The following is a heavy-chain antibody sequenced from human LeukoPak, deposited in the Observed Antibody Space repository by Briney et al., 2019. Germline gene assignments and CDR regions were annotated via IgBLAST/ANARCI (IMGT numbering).Heavy chain of an antibody. CDR3: ARDGRYFDWLKRHFDY. D-gene: IGHD3-9*01. CDR1: GFTFSSYW. Sequence: PGGSLRLSCAASGFTFSSYWMSWLRQAPGKGLEWVANIKQDGSEKYYVDSVKGRFTISRDNAKNSLYLQMNSLRAEDTAVYYCARDGRYFDWLKRHFDYWGQGTLVSVSS. V-gene: IGHV3-7*01. J-gene: IGHJ4*02. CDR2: IKQDGSEK.